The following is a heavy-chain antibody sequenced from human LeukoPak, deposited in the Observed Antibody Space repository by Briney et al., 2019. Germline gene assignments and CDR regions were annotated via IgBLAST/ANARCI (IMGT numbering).Heavy chain of an antibody. V-gene: IGHV3-30*02. D-gene: IGHD5-24*01. J-gene: IGHJ4*02. CDR2: IRYDGSNK. CDR3: AKDQMATISGSDY. Sequence: GGSLRLSCAASGFTFSSYGMHWVRQAPGKGLEWVAFIRYDGSNKYYADSVKGRFTISRDNSKNTLYLQMNSLRAEDTAVYYCAKDQMATISGSDYWGQGTLVTVSS. CDR1: GFTFSSYG.